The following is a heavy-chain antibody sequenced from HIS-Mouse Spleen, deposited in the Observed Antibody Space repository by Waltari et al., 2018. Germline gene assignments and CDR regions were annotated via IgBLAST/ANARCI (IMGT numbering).Heavy chain of an antibody. CDR2: IYYSGIT. CDR3: ASTKAITMIVVADAFDI. D-gene: IGHD3-22*01. CDR1: GGSISSSSYY. Sequence: QLQLQESGPGLVKPSETLSLTCTVSGGSISSSSYYWGWIRQPPGKGLEWIGRIYYSGITYHNPSPKSRVTISVDTSKNQFSLKLSSVTAADTAVYYCASTKAITMIVVADAFDIWGQGTMVTVSS. V-gene: IGHV4-39*01. J-gene: IGHJ3*02.